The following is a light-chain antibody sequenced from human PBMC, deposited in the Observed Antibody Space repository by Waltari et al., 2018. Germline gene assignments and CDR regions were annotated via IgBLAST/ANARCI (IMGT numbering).Light chain of an antibody. CDR2: AAS. Sequence: DIQMPQSPSSLSASVGDRITITCRASQSISTYLNWYQQKPGKAPKLLIYAASTLQSGVPSRFTGSGSGTDFTLTISSLQPEDFAIYYCQQSHSTPLTFGLGTKVEI. V-gene: IGKV1-39*01. J-gene: IGKJ1*01. CDR3: QQSHSTPLT. CDR1: QSISTY.